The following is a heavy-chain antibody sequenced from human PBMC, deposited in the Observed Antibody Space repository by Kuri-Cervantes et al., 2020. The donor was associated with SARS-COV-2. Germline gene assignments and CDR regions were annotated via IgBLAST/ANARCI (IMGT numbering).Heavy chain of an antibody. J-gene: IGHJ3*02. D-gene: IGHD6-13*01. V-gene: IGHV3-48*03. CDR1: GFTFSSYE. CDR3: AKVIAAAGVGAFDI. CDR2: ISSSGSTT. Sequence: GGSLRLSCAASGFTFSSYEMNWVRQAPGKGLEWVSYISSSGSTTYYADSVKGRFTISRDNAKNSLYLQMNSLRAEDMALYYCAKVIAAAGVGAFDIWGQGTMVTVSS.